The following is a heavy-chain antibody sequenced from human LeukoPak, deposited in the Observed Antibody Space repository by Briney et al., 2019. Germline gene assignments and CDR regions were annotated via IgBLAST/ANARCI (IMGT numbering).Heavy chain of an antibody. J-gene: IGHJ3*02. CDR2: IKQDGSEK. CDR3: ARVYCSGGSCYLDAFDI. V-gene: IGHV3-7*01. CDR1: GFTFSSYW. Sequence: PGGSLRLSCAASGFTFSSYWMSWVRQAPGKGLEWVANIKQDGSEKYYVDSVKGRFTISRDNAKNSLYLQMNSLRAEDTAVYYCARVYCSGGSCYLDAFDIWGQGTMVTVSS. D-gene: IGHD2-15*01.